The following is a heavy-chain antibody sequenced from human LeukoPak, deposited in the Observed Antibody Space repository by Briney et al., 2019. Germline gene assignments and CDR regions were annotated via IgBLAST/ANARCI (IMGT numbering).Heavy chain of an antibody. Sequence: GGSLRLSCAASGFTFSSCGMHWVRQAPGKGLEWVAVISYDGSNKYYADSVKGRFTISRDNSKNTLYLQMNSLRAEDTAVYYCAREGPMGDIDYWGQGTLVTVSS. J-gene: IGHJ4*02. CDR2: ISYDGSNK. V-gene: IGHV3-30*03. CDR3: AREGPMGDIDY. CDR1: GFTFSSCG. D-gene: IGHD3-16*01.